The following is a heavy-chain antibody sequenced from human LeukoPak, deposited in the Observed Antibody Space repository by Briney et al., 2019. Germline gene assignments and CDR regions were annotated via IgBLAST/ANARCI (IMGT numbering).Heavy chain of an antibody. CDR1: GFTFSDYY. D-gene: IGHD2-15*01. CDR3: ARIPVVVVAAPILYGMDV. Sequence: GGSLGLSCAASGFTFSDYYMSWIRQAPGKGLEWVSYISSSGSTIYYADSVKGRFTISRDNAKNSLYLQMSSLRAEDTAVYYCARIPVVVVAAPILYGMDVWGQGTTVTVSS. CDR2: ISSSGSTI. V-gene: IGHV3-11*01. J-gene: IGHJ6*02.